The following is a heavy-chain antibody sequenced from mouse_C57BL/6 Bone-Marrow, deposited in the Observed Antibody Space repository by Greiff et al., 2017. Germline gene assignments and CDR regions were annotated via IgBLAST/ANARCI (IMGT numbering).Heavy chain of an antibody. CDR1: GYTFTSYT. J-gene: IGHJ2*01. Sequence: QVQLQQSGAELARPGASVKMSCKASGYTFTSYTMHWVKQRPGQGLEWIGYINPSSGYTKYNQKFKDKATLTADKSSSTAYMQLSSLTSEEAAVYYCAREHNCDYFDYWGQGTTLTVSS. V-gene: IGHV1-4*01. CDR3: AREHNCDYFDY. D-gene: IGHD1-3*01. CDR2: INPSSGYT.